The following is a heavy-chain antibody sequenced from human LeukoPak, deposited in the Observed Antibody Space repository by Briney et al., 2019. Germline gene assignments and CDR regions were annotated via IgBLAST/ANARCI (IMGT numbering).Heavy chain of an antibody. CDR3: ARVVSRYCSSTSCPFDY. CDR1: GYTFTGYY. Sequence: ASVKVSCKASGYTFTGYYMHWVRQAPGQGLEWMRWINPNSGGTNYAQKFQGRVTMTRDTSISTAYMELSRLRSDDTAVYYCARVVSRYCSSTSCPFDYWGRGTLVTVSS. J-gene: IGHJ4*02. CDR2: INPNSGGT. V-gene: IGHV1-2*02. D-gene: IGHD2-2*01.